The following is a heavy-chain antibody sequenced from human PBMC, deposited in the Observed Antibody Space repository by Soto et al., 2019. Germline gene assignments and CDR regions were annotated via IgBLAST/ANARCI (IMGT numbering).Heavy chain of an antibody. CDR3: ALAGAAGRYFEY. D-gene: IGHD1-20*01. CDR2: IVPVISVA. Sequence: QVQLVQSGAEVQKPGSSVKVSCKASEGTFRSYTVSWMRQAPGQGLEWMGRIVPVISVANYAQRFEDRVTITADKSTSTAYMELSSLRSDDTAVYFCALAGAAGRYFEYWGQGSPVTVSS. J-gene: IGHJ4*02. V-gene: IGHV1-69*02. CDR1: EGTFRSYT.